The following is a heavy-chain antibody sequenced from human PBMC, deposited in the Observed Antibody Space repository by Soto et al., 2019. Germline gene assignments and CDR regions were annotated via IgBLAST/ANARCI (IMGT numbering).Heavy chain of an antibody. CDR1: GGSFSGYY. CDR3: ARDGGFGMDV. V-gene: IGHV4-34*01. J-gene: IGHJ6*04. CDR2: INHSGST. D-gene: IGHD3-16*01. Sequence: SETLSLTCAVYGGSFSGYYWSWIRQPPGKGLEWIGEINHSGSTNYNPSLKSRVTISVDTSKNQFSLKLSSVTAADTAVYYCARDGGFGMDVGGKETTVTVSS.